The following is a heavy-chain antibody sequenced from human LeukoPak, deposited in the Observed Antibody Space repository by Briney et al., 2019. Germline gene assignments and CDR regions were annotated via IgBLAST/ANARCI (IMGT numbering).Heavy chain of an antibody. Sequence: GASVKVSCKASGYTFTSYGISWVRQAPGQGLEWTGWISAYNGNTNYAQKLQGRVTMTTDTSTSTAYMELRSLRSDDTAVYYCARFAGYDFWSGYHDYWGQGTLVTVSS. J-gene: IGHJ4*02. CDR3: ARFAGYDFWSGYHDY. D-gene: IGHD3-3*01. V-gene: IGHV1-18*01. CDR2: ISAYNGNT. CDR1: GYTFTSYG.